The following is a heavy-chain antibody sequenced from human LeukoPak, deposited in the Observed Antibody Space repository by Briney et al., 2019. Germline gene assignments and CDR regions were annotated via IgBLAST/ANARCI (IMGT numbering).Heavy chain of an antibody. D-gene: IGHD3-10*01. J-gene: IGHJ4*02. V-gene: IGHV4-39*07. CDR3: ARGRRAGWVRGVIPVPNFDY. Sequence: SETLSLTCTVSGGSISSSSYYWGWIRQPPGKGLEWIGSIYYSGSTNYNPSLKSRVTISVDTSKNQFSLKLSSVTAADTAVYYCARGRRAGWVRGVIPVPNFDYWGQGTLVTVSS. CDR1: GGSISSSSYY. CDR2: IYYSGST.